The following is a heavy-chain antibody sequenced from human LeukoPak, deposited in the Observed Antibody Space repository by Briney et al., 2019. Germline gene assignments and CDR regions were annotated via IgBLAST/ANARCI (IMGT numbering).Heavy chain of an antibody. CDR1: GGTFSSYA. J-gene: IGHJ4*02. CDR3: ARTSTEQGYSYGYSGY. CDR2: IIPIFGTA. V-gene: IGHV1-69*13. D-gene: IGHD5-18*01. Sequence: ASVKVSCKASGGTFSSYAISRVRQAPGQGLEWMGGIIPIFGTANYAQKFQGRVTITADESTSTAYMELSSLRSEDTAVYYCARTSTEQGYSYGYSGYWGQGTLVTVSS.